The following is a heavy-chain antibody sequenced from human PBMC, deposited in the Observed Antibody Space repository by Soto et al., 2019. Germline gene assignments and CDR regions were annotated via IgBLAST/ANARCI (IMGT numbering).Heavy chain of an antibody. CDR3: AKPISATVRYFDY. J-gene: IGHJ4*02. Sequence: GWSLRLSCASSVFTFISYAMSWVRQAPGKGLEWVSAISGSGGSTYYADSVKGRFTISRDNSKNTLYLQMNSLRAEDTAVYYCAKPISATVRYFDYWGQGTLVTVSS. V-gene: IGHV3-23*01. CDR2: ISGSGGST. CDR1: VFTFISYA.